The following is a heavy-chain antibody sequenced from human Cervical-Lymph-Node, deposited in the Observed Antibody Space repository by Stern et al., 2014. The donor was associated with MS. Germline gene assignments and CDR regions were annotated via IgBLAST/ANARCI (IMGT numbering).Heavy chain of an antibody. V-gene: IGHV1-46*01. Sequence: VQLVQSGAEVKKPGASVKVSCMASGYSFTSYFINWVRQAPGQGLEWMGIINPSAGNTNSAQKFQGRVVMTSDTSTGTVYMELSSLRSEDTAVYYCARDEGADYWGQGTLVTVSS. CDR3: ARDEGADY. CDR2: INPSAGNT. J-gene: IGHJ4*02. CDR1: GYSFTSYF.